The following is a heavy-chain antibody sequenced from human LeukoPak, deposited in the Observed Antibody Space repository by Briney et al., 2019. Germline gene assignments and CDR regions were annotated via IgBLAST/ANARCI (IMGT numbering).Heavy chain of an antibody. D-gene: IGHD3-10*01. V-gene: IGHV3-7*01. CDR3: ARDRGDYYGSRRIGRFDP. Sequence: GGSLRLSCTVSGFTVSSNSMSWVRQAPGKGLEWVANIKQDGSEKYYVDSVKGRFTISRDNAKNSLYLQMNSLRAEDTAVYYCARDRGDYYGSRRIGRFDPWGQGTLVTVSS. CDR2: IKQDGSEK. CDR1: GFTVSSNS. J-gene: IGHJ5*02.